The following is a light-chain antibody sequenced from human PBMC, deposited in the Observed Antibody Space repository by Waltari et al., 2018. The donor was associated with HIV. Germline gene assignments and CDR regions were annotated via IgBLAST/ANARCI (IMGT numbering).Light chain of an antibody. J-gene: IGKJ3*01. CDR3: QQANTFPLT. CDR2: GAS. CDR1: QPTANW. V-gene: IGKV1D-12*01. Sequence: DIQMTQSPSSVSASVGDTVTFTCRASQPTANWLAWYQQKPGKAPNLLIYGASSLQSGVPSRFSGSGSGTDFTLTINSLQPEDSAIYYCQQANTFPLTFGSGTKLDI.